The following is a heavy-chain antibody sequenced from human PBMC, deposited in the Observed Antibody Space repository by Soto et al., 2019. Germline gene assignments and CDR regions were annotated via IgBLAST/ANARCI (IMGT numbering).Heavy chain of an antibody. CDR2: ISGSGFKK. V-gene: IGHV3-23*01. D-gene: IGHD1-26*01. J-gene: IGHJ5*02. CDR3: AKNQGVELVPLATVDWFDP. CDR1: GFIFENFG. Sequence: GGSLRLSCAASGFIFENFGMSWVRQAPGKGLEWISSISGSGFKKYYADSVKGRFTISRDNSKSTVYLELNNLSAEDTAVYHCAKNQGVELVPLATVDWFDPWGQGSLVTVSS.